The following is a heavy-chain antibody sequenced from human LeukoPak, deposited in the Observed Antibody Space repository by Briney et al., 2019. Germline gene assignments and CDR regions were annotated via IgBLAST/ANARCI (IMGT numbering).Heavy chain of an antibody. V-gene: IGHV1-3*03. D-gene: IGHD3-9*01. CDR1: GYTFTSYA. CDR2: INAGNGNT. Sequence: ASVKVSCKASGYTFTSYAMHWVRQAPGQRLEWMGWINAGNGNTKYSQEFQDRVTITRDTSASTAYMELSSLRSEDMAVYYCARLNYDILTGYYFDYWGQGTLVTVSS. CDR3: ARLNYDILTGYYFDY. J-gene: IGHJ4*02.